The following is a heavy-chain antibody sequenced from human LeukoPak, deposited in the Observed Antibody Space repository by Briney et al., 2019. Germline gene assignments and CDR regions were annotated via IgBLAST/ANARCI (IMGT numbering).Heavy chain of an antibody. V-gene: IGHV1-18*01. D-gene: IGHD2-2*01. CDR1: GYTFTSYG. Sequence: ASVKVSCKASGYTFTSYGISWVRQAPGQGLEWMGWISAYNGNTNYAQKLQGRVTMTTDTSTSTAYMELRSLRSDDTAVYYCARDRPDIVVVPAAMDGDYYYYGMDVWGQGTTVTVSS. CDR3: ARDRPDIVVVPAAMDGDYYYYGMDV. CDR2: ISAYNGNT. J-gene: IGHJ6*02.